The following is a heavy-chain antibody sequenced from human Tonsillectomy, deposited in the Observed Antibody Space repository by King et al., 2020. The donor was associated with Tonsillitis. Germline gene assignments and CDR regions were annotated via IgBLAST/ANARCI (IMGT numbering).Heavy chain of an antibody. CDR1: GYTFTGDY. CDR3: ARDPKSGENLDVLAGYHYYFDY. Sequence: VQLVESGAEVKKPGASVKVSCKASGYTFTGDYMHWVRQAPGQRLEWMGWINPNSGGTDYAQKFQGRVTMTSDTSTSTAYMDLSSLKSDDTAVYYCARDPKSGENLDVLAGYHYYFDYWGQGTPLTVSS. V-gene: IGHV1-2*02. J-gene: IGHJ4*02. D-gene: IGHD6-19*01. CDR2: INPNSGGT.